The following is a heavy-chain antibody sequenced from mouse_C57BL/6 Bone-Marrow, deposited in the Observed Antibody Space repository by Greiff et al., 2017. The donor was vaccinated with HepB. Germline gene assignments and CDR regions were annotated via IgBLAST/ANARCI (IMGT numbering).Heavy chain of an antibody. Sequence: DVKLQESGPGLVKPSQSLSLTCSVTGYSITSGYYWNWIRQFPGNKLEWMGYISYDGSNNYNPSLKNRISITRDTSKNQFFLKLNSVTTEDTATYYCARGLTLYFDYWGQGTTLTVSS. J-gene: IGHJ2*01. CDR2: ISYDGSN. CDR3: ARGLTLYFDY. CDR1: GYSITSGYY. V-gene: IGHV3-6*01.